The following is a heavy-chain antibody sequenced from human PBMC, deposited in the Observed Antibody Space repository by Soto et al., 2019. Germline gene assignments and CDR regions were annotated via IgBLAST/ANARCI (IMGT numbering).Heavy chain of an antibody. D-gene: IGHD6-6*01. CDR2: IYYSGST. J-gene: IGHJ5*02. Sequence: SETLSLTCTVSGGSISSYYWSWIRQPPGKGLEWIGYIYYSGSTNYNPSLKSRVTISVDTSKNQFSLKLSSVTAADTAVYYCARVLGGGSSLGRFDPWGQGTLVTAPQ. CDR1: GGSISSYY. CDR3: ARVLGGGSSLGRFDP. V-gene: IGHV4-59*01.